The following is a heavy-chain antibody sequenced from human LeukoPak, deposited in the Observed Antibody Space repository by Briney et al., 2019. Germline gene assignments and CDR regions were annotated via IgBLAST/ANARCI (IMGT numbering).Heavy chain of an antibody. CDR2: ISGSGGST. J-gene: IGHJ6*03. CDR3: ANAPFYGSGIYYYYMDV. D-gene: IGHD3-10*01. CDR1: GFTFSSYG. Sequence: HTGGSLRLSCAASGFTFSSYGMSWVRQAPGKGLEWVSAISGSGGSTYYADSVKGRFTISRDNSKNTLYLQMNSLRAEDTAVYYCANAPFYGSGIYYYYMDVWGKGTTVTISS. V-gene: IGHV3-23*01.